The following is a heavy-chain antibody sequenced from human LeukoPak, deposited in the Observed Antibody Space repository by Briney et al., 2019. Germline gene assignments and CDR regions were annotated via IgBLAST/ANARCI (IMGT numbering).Heavy chain of an antibody. CDR3: ARLGSGYSYFDY. CDR2: VYHSGST. CDR1: AFSINSGYY. J-gene: IGHJ4*02. Sequence: SETLSLTCAVSAFSINSGYYWGWIRQPPGKGLEWIGTVYHSGSTYYNPSLRSRVTMSVDTSKNQFSLKVYSVTAADTAVYYCARLGSGYSYFDYWGQGTLVTVSS. V-gene: IGHV4-38-2*01. D-gene: IGHD3-22*01.